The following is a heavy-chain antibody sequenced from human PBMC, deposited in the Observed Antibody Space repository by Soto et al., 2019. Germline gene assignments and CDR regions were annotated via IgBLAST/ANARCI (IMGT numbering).Heavy chain of an antibody. V-gene: IGHV4-30-2*01. J-gene: IGHJ6*02. CDR3: ARGGYSNLYYYYYGMDV. CDR2: IYHSGST. Sequence: PSETLSLTCAVSGGSISSGGYSWSWIRQPPGKGLEWIGYIYHSGSTYYNPSLKSRVTISVDRSKNQFSLKLSSVTAADTAVYYCARGGYSNLYYYYYGMDVWGQGTTVTV. D-gene: IGHD4-4*01. CDR1: GGSISSGGYS.